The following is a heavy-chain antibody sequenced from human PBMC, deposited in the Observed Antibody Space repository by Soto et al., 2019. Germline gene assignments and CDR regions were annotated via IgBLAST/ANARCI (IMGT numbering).Heavy chain of an antibody. V-gene: IGHV1-8*01. J-gene: IGHJ5*02. CDR3: ARGFYDSSGYRIFDH. CDR1: GYTFTTYD. D-gene: IGHD3-22*01. Sequence: GASVKVSCKVSGYTFTTYDINWVRQATGQGLEWMGWMNPNSGNTGYAQKFQGRVSMTRDTSISTAYMELSSLRSEDMAVYFCARGFYDSSGYRIFDHWGQGSLVTVSS. CDR2: MNPNSGNT.